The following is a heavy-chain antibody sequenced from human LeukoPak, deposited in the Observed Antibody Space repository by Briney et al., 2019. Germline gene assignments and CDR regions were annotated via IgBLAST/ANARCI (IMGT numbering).Heavy chain of an antibody. CDR2: IFHSGST. CDR1: GGSISRSW. Sequence: SETLSLTCAVSGGSISRSWWSWVRQPPGKGLEWIGEIFHSGSTNYNPSLKSRVTISVDKSKNHFSLELSSVTAADTAVYYCACHSGWSGPSEWGQGTLSSSR. J-gene: IGHJ4*02. V-gene: IGHV4-4*02. D-gene: IGHD6-19*01. CDR3: ACHSGWSGPSE.